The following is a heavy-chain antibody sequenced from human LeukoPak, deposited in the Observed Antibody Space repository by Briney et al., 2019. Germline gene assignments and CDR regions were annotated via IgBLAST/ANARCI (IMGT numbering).Heavy chain of an antibody. V-gene: IGHV3-30*04. CDR2: ILYDGSNK. Sequence: GGSLRLSCAASGFTFSSYAMHWVRQAPGKGLEWVAVILYDGSNKYYADSVKGRFTISRDNSKNTLYLQMNSLRAEDTAVYYCARDPRQRIVVVTATYFDYWGQGTLVTVSS. D-gene: IGHD2-21*02. J-gene: IGHJ4*02. CDR1: GFTFSSYA. CDR3: ARDPRQRIVVVTATYFDY.